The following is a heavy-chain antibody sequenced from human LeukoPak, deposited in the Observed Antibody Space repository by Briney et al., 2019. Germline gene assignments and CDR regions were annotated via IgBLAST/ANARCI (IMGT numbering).Heavy chain of an antibody. J-gene: IGHJ4*02. Sequence: SVKVSCKASGGTFSSYAISWVRQAPGQGLEWMGGIIPIFGTANYAQKFQGRVTITADESTSTAYMELSSLRSEDTAVYYRARDRLICSGGSCYSDFDYWGQGTLVTVSS. V-gene: IGHV1-69*13. CDR3: ARDRLICSGGSCYSDFDY. CDR1: GGTFSSYA. CDR2: IIPIFGTA. D-gene: IGHD2-15*01.